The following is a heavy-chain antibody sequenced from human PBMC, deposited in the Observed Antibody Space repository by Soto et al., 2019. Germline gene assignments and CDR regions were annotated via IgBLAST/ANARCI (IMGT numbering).Heavy chain of an antibody. J-gene: IGHJ3*02. CDR1: GGSISSGGSY. CDR3: ARDLGAPDAFDS. Sequence: QVQLQESGPGLVKPSQTLSLTCSVSGGSISSGGSYWSWIRQHPGKGLEWIGYVYYTGRTIYNPSLKSRVTMTVDTSKKQFSLRVSSVTAADTAVYYCARDLGAPDAFDSWGQGTMVTVSS. D-gene: IGHD3-3*01. CDR2: VYYTGRT. V-gene: IGHV4-31*03.